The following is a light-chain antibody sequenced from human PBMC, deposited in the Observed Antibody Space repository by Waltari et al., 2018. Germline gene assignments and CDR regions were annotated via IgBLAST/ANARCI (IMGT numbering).Light chain of an antibody. CDR3: SSYTSGNTVI. Sequence: QSALTQPASVSGSPGQSITISCLRTSSDVGGYNFVSWYQQHPGKAPKVMIYDVSNRPSGVSNRFSGSKSGNTASLTISGLQAEDEADYYCSSYTSGNTVIFGGGTKLTVL. CDR1: SSDVGGYNF. CDR2: DVS. V-gene: IGLV2-14*03. J-gene: IGLJ2*01.